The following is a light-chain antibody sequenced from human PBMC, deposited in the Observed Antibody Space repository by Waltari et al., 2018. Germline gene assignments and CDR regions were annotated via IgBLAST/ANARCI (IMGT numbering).Light chain of an antibody. V-gene: IGKV1-12*01. CDR2: GAS. Sequence: DIQMTQSPSSLSASVGDRVTITCRASQGIGSWLAWYQQKPGEAPKLLIYGASTLQSGVPSRFSGSGSGTDFTLTISSLHPEDFATYYCQQANSFPRNFGQGTRLEIK. CDR3: QQANSFPRN. CDR1: QGIGSW. J-gene: IGKJ5*01.